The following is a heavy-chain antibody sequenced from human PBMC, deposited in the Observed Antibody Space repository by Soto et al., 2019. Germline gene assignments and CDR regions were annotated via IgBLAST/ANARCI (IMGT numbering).Heavy chain of an antibody. J-gene: IGHJ6*02. CDR3: AKNGQPPYYYYGLDV. CDR2: ISGYNGDA. D-gene: IGHD2-8*01. Sequence: ASVKVSCKASGYTFTSYYMPWVRQAPGQGLEWMGWISGYNGDANYAQRFQGRVSMTIDTSTTTAYMELRTLTPDDTAVYYCAKNGQPPYYYYGLDVWGQGTTVTVSS. CDR1: GYTFTSYY. V-gene: IGHV1-18*04.